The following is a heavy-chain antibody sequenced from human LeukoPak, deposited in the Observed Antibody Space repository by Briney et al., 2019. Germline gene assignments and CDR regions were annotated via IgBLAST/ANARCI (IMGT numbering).Heavy chain of an antibody. Sequence: SETLSLTCTVSGGSISSYYWSWIRQPAGKGLEWIGRIYTSGSTNYNPSLKSRVTMSVDTSKNQFSLKLSSVTAADTAVYYCARETAYCSSTSCYLTYDAFDIWGQGTMVTVSS. J-gene: IGHJ3*02. CDR3: ARETAYCSSTSCYLTYDAFDI. D-gene: IGHD2-2*01. CDR2: IYTSGST. CDR1: GGSISSYY. V-gene: IGHV4-4*07.